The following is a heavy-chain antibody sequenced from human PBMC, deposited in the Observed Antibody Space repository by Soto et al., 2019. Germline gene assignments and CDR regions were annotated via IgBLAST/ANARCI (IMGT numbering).Heavy chain of an antibody. CDR3: ATRRDGSYYYGMDV. J-gene: IGHJ6*02. CDR1: EFTFSTYD. Sequence: EVQLLESGGGLVQPGGSLRLSCAASEFTFSTYDMSWVRQAPGKGLEWVSAIGRSGGSTYYADSVKGRFTISRDNSKNTVFLQMNSLRAEDTAVYYCATRRDGSYYYGMDVWGQGTTVTVSS. D-gene: IGHD5-12*01. V-gene: IGHV3-23*01. CDR2: IGRSGGST.